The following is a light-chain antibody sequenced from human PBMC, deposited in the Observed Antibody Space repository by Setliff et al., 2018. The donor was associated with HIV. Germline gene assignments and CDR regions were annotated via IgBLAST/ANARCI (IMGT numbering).Light chain of an antibody. CDR2: EVG. J-gene: IGLJ1*01. Sequence: QSVLTQPPSASGTPGQRVTISCSGSSSNIGSNAVNWYQQYPGKAPKPMIYEVGSRPSGVSNRFSGSKSGNTAALTISGLQAEDEADYYCSSRTISDTSVFGTGTRSPS. CDR1: SSNIGSNA. V-gene: IGLV1-44*01. CDR3: SSRTISDTSV.